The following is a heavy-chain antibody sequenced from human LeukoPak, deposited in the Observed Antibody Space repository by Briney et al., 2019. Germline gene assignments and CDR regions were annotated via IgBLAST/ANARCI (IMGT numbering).Heavy chain of an antibody. Sequence: GASVKVSCKASGYTLTSYYIHWVRQAPGQGLEWMGIINPSGSSTSNTQKFQGRVTMTRDTSTSTVYMELSSLRSEDTAVYYCARGYCYNSNCYGNFDFWGQGTLVTVSS. CDR2: INPSGSST. D-gene: IGHD2-2*01. CDR1: GYTLTSYY. J-gene: IGHJ4*02. CDR3: ARGYCYNSNCYGNFDF. V-gene: IGHV1-46*01.